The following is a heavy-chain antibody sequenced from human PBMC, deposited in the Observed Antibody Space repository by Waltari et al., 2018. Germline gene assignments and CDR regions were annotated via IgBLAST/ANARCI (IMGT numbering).Heavy chain of an antibody. V-gene: IGHV3-74*01. CDR1: GFTFSSDW. CDR3: ASPFLYGGNPFDY. D-gene: IGHD2-15*01. Sequence: EVQLVESGGGVVQPGGSLRLSCAASGFTFSSDWMHGVRQVPGKGLVWVSRINTDGSRSSSAASVKGRFTISRDNAKNTLFLQMNSLRAEATAVYYCASPFLYGGNPFDYWGQGTLVTVSS. J-gene: IGHJ4*02. CDR2: INTDGSRS.